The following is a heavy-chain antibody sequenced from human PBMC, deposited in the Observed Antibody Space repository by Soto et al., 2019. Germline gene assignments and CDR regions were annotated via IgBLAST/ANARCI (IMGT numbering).Heavy chain of an antibody. CDR3: TTDASRDSSARVWFDP. V-gene: IGHV3-21*02. CDR1: GFTFRSFT. D-gene: IGHD6-13*01. CDR2: ISSNSAYI. Sequence: EVQLVESGGGLVKPGGSLRLSCAASGFTFRSFTMNWVRQAPGKGLEWVSTISSNSAYIYYTDALRGRFTISRDNAKNSLHLQMNSLRAEDTAVYYCTTDASRDSSARVWFDPWGPGTLVTVSS. J-gene: IGHJ5*02.